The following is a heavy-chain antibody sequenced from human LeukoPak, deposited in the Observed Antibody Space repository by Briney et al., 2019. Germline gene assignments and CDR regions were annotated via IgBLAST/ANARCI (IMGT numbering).Heavy chain of an antibody. CDR1: GFTFSSYS. D-gene: IGHD1-26*01. J-gene: IGHJ6*03. CDR3: ARVGSYYPYYYMDV. Sequence: GGSLRLSCAASGFTFSSYSMNWVREAPGKGVEWVSSISSSSSYIYYADSVKGRFTISRDNAKNSLYLQMNSLRAEDTAVYYCARVGSYYPYYYMDVWGKGTTVTVSS. CDR2: ISSSSSYI. V-gene: IGHV3-21*01.